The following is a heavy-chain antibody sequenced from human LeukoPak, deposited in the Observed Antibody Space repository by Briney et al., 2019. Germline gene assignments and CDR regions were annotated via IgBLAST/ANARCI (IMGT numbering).Heavy chain of an antibody. V-gene: IGHV6-1*01. CDR2: AYYRSKWYN. CDR1: GDSVSSNSAA. Sequence: SQTLSLTCAISGDSVSSNSAAWNWIRQSPSRGLEWLGRAYYRSKWYNDYAVSVKSRITINPDTSKNQFSLQLNSVTPEDTAVYYCASSESYPMVRGPIDWFDPWGQGTLVTVSS. D-gene: IGHD3-10*01. CDR3: ASSESYPMVRGPIDWFDP. J-gene: IGHJ5*02.